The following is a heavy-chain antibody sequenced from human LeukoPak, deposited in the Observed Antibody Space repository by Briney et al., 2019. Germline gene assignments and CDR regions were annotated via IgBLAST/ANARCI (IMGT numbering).Heavy chain of an antibody. D-gene: IGHD3-10*01. CDR1: GGSFSGYY. CDR3: ARLRAYGSGSYN. CDR2: INHSGST. J-gene: IGHJ4*02. Sequence: PSETLSLTCAVYGGSFSGYYWSWIRQPPGKGLEWIGEINHSGSTNYNPSLKSRVTISVDTSKNQFSLKLSSVTAADTAVYYCARLRAYGSGSYNWGQGTLVTVSS. V-gene: IGHV4-34*01.